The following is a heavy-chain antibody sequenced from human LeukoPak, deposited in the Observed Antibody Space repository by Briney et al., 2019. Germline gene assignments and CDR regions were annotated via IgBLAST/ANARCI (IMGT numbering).Heavy chain of an antibody. CDR2: IYYSGST. Sequence: SETLSLTCTVSGGSISSYYWSWIRQPPEKGLEWIGYIYYSGSTNYNPSLKSRVTISVDTSKNQFSLKLSSVTAADTAVYYCARLRSPGDSSSNYYYMDVWGKGTTVTVSS. CDR1: GGSISSYY. J-gene: IGHJ6*03. CDR3: ARLRSPGDSSSNYYYMDV. D-gene: IGHD6-13*01. V-gene: IGHV4-59*01.